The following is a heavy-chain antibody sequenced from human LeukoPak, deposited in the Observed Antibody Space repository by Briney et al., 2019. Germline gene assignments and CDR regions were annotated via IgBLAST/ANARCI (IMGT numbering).Heavy chain of an antibody. CDR2: INAGNGNT. V-gene: IGHV1-3*01. CDR3: ASRRQYCSTTSCSATFDI. J-gene: IGHJ3*02. Sequence: ASVKVSCKASGYTFTTYAMHWVRQAPGQRLEWMGWINAGNGNTKYSQKFQGRVTITRDASASTAYMELSSLRSEDTAVYYCASRRQYCSTTSCSATFDIWGQGTMVTVSS. CDR1: GYTFTTYA. D-gene: IGHD2-2*01.